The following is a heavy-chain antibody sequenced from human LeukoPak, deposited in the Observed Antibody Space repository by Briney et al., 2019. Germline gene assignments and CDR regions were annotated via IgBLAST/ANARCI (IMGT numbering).Heavy chain of an antibody. CDR2: ISTYNGNT. J-gene: IGHJ4*02. CDR1: GYTFTGYY. D-gene: IGHD5/OR15-5a*01. V-gene: IGHV1-18*04. CDR3: ARSIYGDS. Sequence: ASVKVSCKASGYTFTGYYMHWVRQAPGQGLEWMGWISTYNGNTNYAQKLQGRVTMTTDTSTSTAYMELRSLRSDDTAVYYCARSIYGDSWGQGTLVTVSS.